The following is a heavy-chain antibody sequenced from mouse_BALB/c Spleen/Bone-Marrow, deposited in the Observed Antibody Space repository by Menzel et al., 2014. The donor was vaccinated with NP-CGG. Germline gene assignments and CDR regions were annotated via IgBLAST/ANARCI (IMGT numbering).Heavy chain of an antibody. D-gene: IGHD2-4*01. CDR1: GYSITSDYA. Sequence: EVKLLESGPGLVKPSQSLSLTCTVTGYSITSDYAWNWIRQFPGNTLEWMGYISYSGSTSYDPSLKSRISITRDTSKNQFFLQLNSVTTEDTATYYCARSSYFDYDGAMDYWGQGTSVTVSS. V-gene: IGHV3-2*02. CDR2: ISYSGST. J-gene: IGHJ4*01. CDR3: ARSSYFDYDGAMDY.